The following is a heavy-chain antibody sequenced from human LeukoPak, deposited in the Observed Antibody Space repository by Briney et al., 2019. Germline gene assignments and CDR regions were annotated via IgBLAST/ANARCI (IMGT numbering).Heavy chain of an antibody. J-gene: IGHJ5*02. V-gene: IGHV3-11*06. Sequence: PGGSLRLSCAASGFTFSDYYKSLIRQAPGKGLEWGSYISSSSSYTNYADSVKGRFTISRDNAKNSLYLQMNSLRAEDTAVYYCARDLAAAGTFGFDPWGQGTLVTVSS. D-gene: IGHD6-13*01. CDR2: ISSSSSYT. CDR1: GFTFSDYY. CDR3: ARDLAAAGTFGFDP.